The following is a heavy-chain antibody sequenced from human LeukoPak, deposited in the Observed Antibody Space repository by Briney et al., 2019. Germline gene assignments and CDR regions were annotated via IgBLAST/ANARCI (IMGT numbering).Heavy chain of an antibody. V-gene: IGHV4-34*01. CDR1: GGSFSDYY. J-gene: IGHJ4*02. CDR2: INHSGST. CDR3: RNFYHSGNYFADY. D-gene: IGHD3-10*01. Sequence: KPSETLSLTCAVYGGSFSDYYWSWIRQPPGKGLEWIGEINHSGSTNYNPSLKGRVTISVDTSKNQFSLKLSSVTAADTAVYYRRNFYHSGNYFADYWGQGTLVTVSS.